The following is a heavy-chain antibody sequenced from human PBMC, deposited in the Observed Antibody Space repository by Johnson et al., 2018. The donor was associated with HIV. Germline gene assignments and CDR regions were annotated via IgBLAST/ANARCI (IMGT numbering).Heavy chain of an antibody. CDR1: GFTFSSHW. V-gene: IGHV3-74*02. Sequence: VQLVESGGGVVQPGGSLRLSCATSGFTFSSHWIHWVRQAPGKGLLWVSRINGDGSSTNYANSVRGRFTISRDNAKNTLYLQMNSLRAEYTAVYYCARAVYSSSSSCAFDIWGQGTMVTVS. CDR2: INGDGSST. J-gene: IGHJ3*02. D-gene: IGHD6-6*01. CDR3: ARAVYSSSSSCAFDI.